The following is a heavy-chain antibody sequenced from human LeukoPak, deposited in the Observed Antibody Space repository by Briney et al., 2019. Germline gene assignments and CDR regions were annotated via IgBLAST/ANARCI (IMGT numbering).Heavy chain of an antibody. J-gene: IGHJ4*02. CDR1: GGSISRSNW. D-gene: IGHD4/OR15-4a*01. Sequence: SGTLSLSCAVSGGSISRSNWWSWVRQPPGKGLKWIGEIYHSGSTNYIPSLKSRVTISVDKSKNQFSLKLSSVTAADTAVYYCARGAGALTYFDYWGQGTLVTVSS. CDR3: ARGAGALTYFDY. V-gene: IGHV4-4*02. CDR2: IYHSGST.